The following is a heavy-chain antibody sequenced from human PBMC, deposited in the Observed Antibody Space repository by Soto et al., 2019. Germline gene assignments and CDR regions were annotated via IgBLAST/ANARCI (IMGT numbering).Heavy chain of an antibody. Sequence: QVQLVESGGGVVQPGRSLRLSCAASGFTFSSYAMHWVRQAPGKGLEWVAVISYDGSIKYYADSVKGRFTISRDNSKNTLYLQMNSLRAEDTAVYYCARDRGIVVVVAATQVDYWGQGTLVTVSS. V-gene: IGHV3-30-3*01. CDR1: GFTFSSYA. D-gene: IGHD2-15*01. J-gene: IGHJ4*02. CDR2: ISYDGSIK. CDR3: ARDRGIVVVVAATQVDY.